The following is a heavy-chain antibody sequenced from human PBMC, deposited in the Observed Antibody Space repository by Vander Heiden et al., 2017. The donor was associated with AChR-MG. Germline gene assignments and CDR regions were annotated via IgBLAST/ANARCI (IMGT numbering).Heavy chain of an antibody. CDR1: GYTLTRYW. D-gene: IGHD2-15*01. CDR3: ARGGPGNSFDY. CDR2: IYPGDSDT. J-gene: IGHJ4*02. Sequence: EVQLMQSGAEVKQPGEPLKISCKDSGYTLTRYWFGWVRQMPGKGLEWMGVIYPGDSDTRYSPSFQGQVTFSVDKSIRTAYLQWSSLRASDTAMYYCARGGPGNSFDYWGQGTLVTVSS. V-gene: IGHV5-51*01.